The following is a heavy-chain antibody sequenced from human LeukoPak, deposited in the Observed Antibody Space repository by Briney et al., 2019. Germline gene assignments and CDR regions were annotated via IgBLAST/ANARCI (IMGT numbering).Heavy chain of an antibody. CDR2: IYYSGST. CDR1: GGSISSYY. V-gene: IGHV4-59*12. J-gene: IGHJ3*02. CDR3: ARAKAYDNNGFYYQGAFDI. D-gene: IGHD3-22*01. Sequence: MASETLSLTCTVSGGSISSYYWSWIRQPPGKRLEWIGHIYYSGSTYYNPSLKNRVTMSVDMSKNQFSLKLSSVTAADTAVYYCARAKAYDNNGFYYQGAFDIWGQGTMVTVSS.